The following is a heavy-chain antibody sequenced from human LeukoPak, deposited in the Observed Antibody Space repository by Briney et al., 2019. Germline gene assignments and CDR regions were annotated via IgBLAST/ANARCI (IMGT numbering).Heavy chain of an antibody. Sequence: SETLSLTCTVSGGSISSYYWSWIRQPPGKGLEWIRYIYYSGSTNYNPSLKSRVTISVDTSKNQFSLKLSSVTAADTAVYYCARDLGALGAFDIWGQGTMVTVSS. J-gene: IGHJ3*02. D-gene: IGHD1-26*01. CDR2: IYYSGST. V-gene: IGHV4-59*01. CDR3: ARDLGALGAFDI. CDR1: GGSISSYY.